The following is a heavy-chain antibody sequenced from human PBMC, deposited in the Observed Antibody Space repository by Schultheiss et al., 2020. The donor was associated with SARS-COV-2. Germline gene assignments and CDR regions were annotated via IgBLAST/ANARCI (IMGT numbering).Heavy chain of an antibody. Sequence: GESLKISCAASGFTFSSYWMSWVRQAPGKGLEWVANIKQDGSEKYYVDSVKGRFTISRDNAKNSLYLQMNSLRAEDTAVYYCARINWNDDSYYYGMDVWGQGTTVTVSS. D-gene: IGHD1-1*01. J-gene: IGHJ6*02. CDR2: IKQDGSEK. CDR3: ARINWNDDSYYYGMDV. CDR1: GFTFSSYW. V-gene: IGHV3-7*01.